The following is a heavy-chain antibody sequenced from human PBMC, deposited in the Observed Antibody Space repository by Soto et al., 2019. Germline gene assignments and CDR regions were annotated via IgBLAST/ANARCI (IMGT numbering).Heavy chain of an antibody. J-gene: IGHJ3*02. CDR3: ASPSDFGLLRAFDI. CDR1: GGTFSSYA. Sequence: QVQLVQSGAEVKKPGSSVKVSCKASGGTFSSYAISWVRQAPGQGLEWMGGIIPIFGTANYAQKFQGRVTITEDKSTSTAYMELSSLRSEDTAVYSCASPSDFGLLRAFDIWGQGTMVTVSS. CDR2: IIPIFGTA. V-gene: IGHV1-69*06. D-gene: IGHD3-3*01.